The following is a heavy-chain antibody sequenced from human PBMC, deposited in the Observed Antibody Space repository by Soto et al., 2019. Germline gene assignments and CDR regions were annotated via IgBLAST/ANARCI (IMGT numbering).Heavy chain of an antibody. CDR2: INPHNGGT. CDR3: ARVRIQLWDDAFNI. D-gene: IGHD5-18*01. J-gene: IGHJ3*02. Sequence: XSVKVSFKASGYTFTCYYLNLVRQAPGQGLEWVGWINPHNGGTTSAERFQGRVTMTRDTSINTDYMELSRLRSDDTAVYYCARVRIQLWDDAFNIWGQGTKVTVSS. V-gene: IGHV1-2*02. CDR1: GYTFTCYY.